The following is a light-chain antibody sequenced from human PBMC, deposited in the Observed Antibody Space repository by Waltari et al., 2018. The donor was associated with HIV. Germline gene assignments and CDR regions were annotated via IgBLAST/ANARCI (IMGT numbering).Light chain of an antibody. J-gene: IGLJ3*02. Sequence: QSALTQPASVSGSPGQSLTISCTGTSSDVGGYNYVSWYQQHPGKAPQLMIYDVSKRPSGVSNRFSGSKSGNTASLTISGLQAEDEADYYCCSYTGSSTWVFGGGTKLTVL. V-gene: IGLV2-23*02. CDR1: SSDVGGYNY. CDR2: DVS. CDR3: CSYTGSSTWV.